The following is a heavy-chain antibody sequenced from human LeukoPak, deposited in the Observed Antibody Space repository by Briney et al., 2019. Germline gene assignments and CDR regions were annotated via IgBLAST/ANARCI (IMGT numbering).Heavy chain of an antibody. CDR2: IYYSGST. J-gene: IGHJ4*02. V-gene: IGHV4-39*01. CDR3: ARQRRDGYFDY. Sequence: SETLSLTCTVSGGSISSSSYYWGWIRQPPGKGLEWIGSIYYSGSTYYNPSLKSRVTISVDTSKNQFSLKLSSVTAADTAVYYCARQRRDGYFDYWGQGTLVTVSS. CDR1: GGSISSSSYY.